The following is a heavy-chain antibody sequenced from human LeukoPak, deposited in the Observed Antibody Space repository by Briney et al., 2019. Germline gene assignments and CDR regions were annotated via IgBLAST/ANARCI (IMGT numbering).Heavy chain of an antibody. CDR2: IYYSGST. V-gene: IGHV4-39*07. Sequence: SETLSLTCTVSGGSISSSSYYWGWIRQPPGKGLEWIGSIYYSGSTYYNPSLKSRVTISVGTSKNQLSLKLSSMTAADTAVYYCARAGYCSATSCQWVPLVWGQGTTVTVSS. CDR1: GGSISSSSYY. D-gene: IGHD6-19*01. CDR3: ARAGYCSATSCQWVPLV. J-gene: IGHJ6*02.